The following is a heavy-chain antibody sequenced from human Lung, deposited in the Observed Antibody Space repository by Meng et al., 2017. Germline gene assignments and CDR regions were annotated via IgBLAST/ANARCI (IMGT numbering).Heavy chain of an antibody. J-gene: IGHJ5*02. V-gene: IGHV4-39*01. CDR3: VRSSAWVRTGFDP. CDR1: GGSISTSGYY. CDR2: IGHSGFT. D-gene: IGHD6-19*01. Sequence: LKASGPGLGKPSDALSLTCSVPGGSISTSGYYWGWIRQPPGKGLEWIGSIGHSGFTYYTPSLKSRVAVSLDTSKSQFSLMLTSVTAADTAVYYCVRSSAWVRTGFDPWGQGTLVTVSS.